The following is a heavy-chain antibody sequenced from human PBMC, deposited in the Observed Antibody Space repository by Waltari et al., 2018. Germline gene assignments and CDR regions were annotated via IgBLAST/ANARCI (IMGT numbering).Heavy chain of an antibody. CDR1: GVTFSNWE. CDR2: ISNSGSTT. J-gene: IGHJ6*03. V-gene: IGHV3-48*03. CDR3: ARPSTEYYYYYYYMDV. Sequence: EVQVVESGGGLVQPGGSLRRSCVASGVTFSNWEMNWVRQAPGKGLEWVSYISNSGSTTYYADSVKGRFTISRDNAKNSMYLEMDSLRAEDTAVYYCARPSTEYYYYYYYMDVWGKGTTVTVS.